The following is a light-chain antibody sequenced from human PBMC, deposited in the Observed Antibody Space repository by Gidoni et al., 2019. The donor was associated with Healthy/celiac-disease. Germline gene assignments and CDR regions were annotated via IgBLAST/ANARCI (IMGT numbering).Light chain of an antibody. J-gene: IGKJ2*01. CDR3: QQYNSYSYT. CDR2: DAS. CDR1: QSISSW. Sequence: DIQMTQCPSTLSASVGDRVTITCRASQSISSWFAWYQQKPGKAHKLLIYDASILGSGVPSRVSGSGSGTEFTLTISSLQPDDFATYYCQQYNSYSYTFGQGTKLEIK. V-gene: IGKV1-5*01.